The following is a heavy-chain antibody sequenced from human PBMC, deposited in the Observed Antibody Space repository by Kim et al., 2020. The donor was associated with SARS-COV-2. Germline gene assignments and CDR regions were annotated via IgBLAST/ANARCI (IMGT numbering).Heavy chain of an antibody. J-gene: IGHJ6*02. CDR2: IIPIFGTA. CDR1: GGTFSSYA. V-gene: IGHV1-69*13. CDR3: ARDKPSGSSYYYYYGMDV. D-gene: IGHD1-26*01. Sequence: SVKVSCKASGGTFSSYAISWVRQAPGQGLEWMGGIIPIFGTANYAQKFQGRVTITADESTSTAYMELSSLRSEDTAVYYCARDKPSGSSYYYYYGMDVWGQGTTVTVSS.